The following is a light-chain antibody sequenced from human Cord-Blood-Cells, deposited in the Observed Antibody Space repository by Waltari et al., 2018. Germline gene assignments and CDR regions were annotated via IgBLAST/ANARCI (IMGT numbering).Light chain of an antibody. CDR2: GAS. J-gene: IGKJ1*01. CDR1: QSVSSSY. CDR3: QQYGSSPWT. V-gene: IGKV3-20*01. Sequence: EIVLTQSPGTLSLSPVERATLPCRASQSVSSSYLAWYQQKPGQAPRLPIYGASSRAPGIPDRFSGSGSGTDFTLTISRLEPEDFAVYYCQQYGSSPWTFGQGTKVEIK.